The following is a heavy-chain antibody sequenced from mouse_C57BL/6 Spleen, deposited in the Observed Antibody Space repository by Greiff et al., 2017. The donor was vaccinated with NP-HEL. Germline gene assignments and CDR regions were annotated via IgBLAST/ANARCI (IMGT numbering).Heavy chain of an antibody. V-gene: IGHV5-17*01. CDR3: ASHDGYLYYFDY. Sequence: EVKLVESGGGLVKPGGSLKLSCAASGFTFSDYGMHWVRQAPEKGLEWVAYISSGSSTIYYAYTVKGRFTISRDNAKNTLFLQMTSLRSEDTAMYYCASHDGYLYYFDYWGQGTTLTVSS. J-gene: IGHJ2*01. CDR2: ISSGSSTI. CDR1: GFTFSDYG. D-gene: IGHD2-3*01.